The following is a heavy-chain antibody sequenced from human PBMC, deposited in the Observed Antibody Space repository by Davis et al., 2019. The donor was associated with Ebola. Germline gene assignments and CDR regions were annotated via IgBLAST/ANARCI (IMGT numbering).Heavy chain of an antibody. CDR1: GGSISNYY. V-gene: IGHV4-59*12. D-gene: IGHD4-17*01. CDR2: IYYSGNT. Sequence: SETLSLTCTVSGGSISNYYWSWIRQPPGKGLEWIGYIYYSGNTNSNPSLKSRVTISVDTSKNQFSLKLSSVTAADTAVYYCASESTVYGMDVWGKGTTVTVSS. J-gene: IGHJ6*04. CDR3: ASESTVYGMDV.